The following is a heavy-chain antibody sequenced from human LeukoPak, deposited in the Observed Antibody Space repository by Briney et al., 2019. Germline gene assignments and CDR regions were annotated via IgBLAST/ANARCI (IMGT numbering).Heavy chain of an antibody. V-gene: IGHV3-23*01. J-gene: IGHJ4*02. D-gene: IGHD3-22*01. CDR1: GFTFSSSA. CDR3: AKDPTHYRVWDDYDSTVLSY. CDR2: ISGSGSGGST. Sequence: GGSLRLSCAASGFTFSSSAMSWVRQAPGKGLEWVSNISGSGSGGSTYYADSVKGRFTISRDNSKNTLYLQMNSLRAADTAVYYCAKDPTHYRVWDDYDSTVLSYWGQGTLVTVSS.